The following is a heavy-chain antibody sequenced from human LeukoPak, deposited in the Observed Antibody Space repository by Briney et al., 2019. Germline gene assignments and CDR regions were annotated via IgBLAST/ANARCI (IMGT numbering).Heavy chain of an antibody. CDR1: GFTFSSYA. CDR3: AKDQQQLVLRGSDY. Sequence: GGSLRLSCAASGFTFSSYAMSWVRQAPGKGLEWVSAISGSGGSIYYADSVKGRFTISRDNSKNTLYLQMNSLRAEDTAVYYCAKDQQQLVLRGSDYWGQGTLVTVSS. CDR2: ISGSGGSI. D-gene: IGHD6-13*01. V-gene: IGHV3-23*01. J-gene: IGHJ4*02.